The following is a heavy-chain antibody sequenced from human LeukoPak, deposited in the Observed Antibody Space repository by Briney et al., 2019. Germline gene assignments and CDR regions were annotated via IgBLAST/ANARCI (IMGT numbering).Heavy chain of an antibody. CDR3: ARVPIRAGTYWYFDL. CDR1: GGSISSYY. D-gene: IGHD6-13*01. CDR2: IYYSGST. Sequence: SETLSLTCTVSGGSISSYYWSWIRQPPGKGLEWIGYIYYSGSTNYNPSLKSRATISVDTSKNQFSLNLSSVTAADTAVFYCARVPIRAGTYWYFDLWGRGTLVTVSS. J-gene: IGHJ2*01. V-gene: IGHV4-59*01.